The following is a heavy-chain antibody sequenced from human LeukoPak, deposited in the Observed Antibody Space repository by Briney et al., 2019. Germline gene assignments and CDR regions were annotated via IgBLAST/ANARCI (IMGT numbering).Heavy chain of an antibody. CDR3: ARGPDVYGSGPYYFDY. CDR2: IYTSGST. CDR1: GGSISSYY. D-gene: IGHD3-10*01. Sequence: PSETLSLTCTVSGGSISSYYWSWIRQPAGKGLEWIGRIYTSGSTNYNPSLKSRVTMSVDTSKNQFSLKLSSVTAADTAVYYCARGPDVYGSGPYYFDYWGQGTLVTVSS. J-gene: IGHJ4*02. V-gene: IGHV4-4*07.